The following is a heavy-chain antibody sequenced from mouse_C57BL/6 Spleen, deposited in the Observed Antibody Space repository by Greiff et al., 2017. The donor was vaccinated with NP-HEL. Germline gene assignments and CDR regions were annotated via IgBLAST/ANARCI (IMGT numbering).Heavy chain of an antibody. D-gene: IGHD1-1*01. CDR1: GYTFTSYG. V-gene: IGHV1-81*01. CDR3: ARRTYYGSSYDAMDY. CDR2: IYPRSGNT. J-gene: IGHJ4*01. Sequence: QVQLQQSGAELARPGASVKLSCKASGYTFTSYGISWVKQRTGQGLEWIGEIYPRSGNTYYNEKFKGKATLTADKSSSTAYMELRSLTSEDSAVYFCARRTYYGSSYDAMDYWGQGTSVTVSS.